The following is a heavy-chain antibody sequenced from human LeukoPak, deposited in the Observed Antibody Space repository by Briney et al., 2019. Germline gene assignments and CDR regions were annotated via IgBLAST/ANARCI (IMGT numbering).Heavy chain of an antibody. CDR3: ARGEDFERYYLAY. CDR2: IYYSGNT. V-gene: IGHV4-59*01. Sequence: SETLSLTCTVSGDSITNYYWSWYRQPPGQGLEWIGYIYYSGNTNYNPSLKSRVTISVDKSKNQFSLKLTSVTAADTAVYFCARGEDFERYYLAYWGQGTLVTVSS. J-gene: IGHJ4*02. D-gene: IGHD3-9*01. CDR1: GDSITNYY.